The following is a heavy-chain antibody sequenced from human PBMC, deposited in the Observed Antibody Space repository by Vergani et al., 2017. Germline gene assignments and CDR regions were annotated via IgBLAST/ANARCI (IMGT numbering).Heavy chain of an antibody. J-gene: IGHJ4*02. D-gene: IGHD6-13*01. CDR1: GYPFTSYG. Sequence: QLQLVQSGAEVKKPGSSVKVSCKASGYPFTSYGISWVRQAPGQGLEWMGWIRAYNGNTNYAQKLQGRVTITTDTSTSTAYMELRSLRSDHTAVYYCARDVLPGYSSSWYGYWGEGTLVTVSA. CDR3: ARDVLPGYSSSWYGY. V-gene: IGHV1-18*01. CDR2: IRAYNGNT.